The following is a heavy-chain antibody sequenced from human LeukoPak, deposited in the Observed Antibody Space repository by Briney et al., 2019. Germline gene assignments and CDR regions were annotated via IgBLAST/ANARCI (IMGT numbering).Heavy chain of an antibody. Sequence: PSETLSLTCAVYGGSFTIYSWTWIRQPPGKSLEWVGEVSPSGDTQYNPSLKSRVTISLDASKSQFYLKLNSVTAADTAVYYCARRVRSADYRLDYWGQGTLVTVSS. V-gene: IGHV4-34*01. CDR1: GGSFTIYS. CDR3: ARRVRSADYRLDY. D-gene: IGHD4-11*01. J-gene: IGHJ4*02. CDR2: VSPSGDT.